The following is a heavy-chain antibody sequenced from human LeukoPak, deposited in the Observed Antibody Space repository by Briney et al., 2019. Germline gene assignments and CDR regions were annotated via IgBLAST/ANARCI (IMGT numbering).Heavy chain of an antibody. V-gene: IGHV1-18*01. CDR2: ISAYNGNT. CDR1: GYTFSSYG. D-gene: IGHD2-8*01. CDR3: ARRRSIVVMAYYYYYMDV. Sequence: GASVKVSCKASGYTFSSYGISWVRQAPGQGLEWMGWISAYNGNTNYAQKLQGRVTMTTDTSTSTAYMELRSLRSDDTAVYYCARRRSIVVMAYYYYYMDVWGKGTTVTVSS. J-gene: IGHJ6*03.